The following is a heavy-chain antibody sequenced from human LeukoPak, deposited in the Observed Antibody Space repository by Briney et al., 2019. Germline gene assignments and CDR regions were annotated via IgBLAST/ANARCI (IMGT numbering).Heavy chain of an antibody. CDR1: GYRFTTDMYT. CDR2: INAGNGNT. J-gene: IGHJ4*02. Sequence: VASVKVSCKASGYRFTTDMYTIHWLRQAPGHRLEWMGWINAGNGNTKCSQKFQGRVTITGDTSARAVYMEVSSLVSEDTAVYYCARDSDSSGWSWVYWGQGTLVTVSS. CDR3: ARDSDSSGWSWVY. D-gene: IGHD6-19*01. V-gene: IGHV1-3*01.